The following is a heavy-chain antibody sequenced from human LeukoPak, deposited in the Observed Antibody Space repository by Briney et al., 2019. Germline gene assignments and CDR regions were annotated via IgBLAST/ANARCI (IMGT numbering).Heavy chain of an antibody. D-gene: IGHD3-22*01. CDR2: ISWNSVGI. V-gene: IGHV3-9*01. Sequence: GGSLRLSCAASGFTFDDYAMDWVRQVPGKGLEWVSGISWNSVGIGYADSLKGRFTISRDNAKNSLYLQMNSLRAEDTAFYHCVKDRTASSGSFDFWGQGTLVTVSS. CDR1: GFTFDDYA. CDR3: VKDRTASSGSFDF. J-gene: IGHJ4*02.